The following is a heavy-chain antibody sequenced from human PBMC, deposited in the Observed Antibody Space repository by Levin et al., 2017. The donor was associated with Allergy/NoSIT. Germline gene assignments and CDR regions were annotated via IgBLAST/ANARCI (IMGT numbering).Heavy chain of an antibody. V-gene: IGHV4-61*02. CDR1: GDSLSSGTFY. D-gene: IGHD6-13*01. J-gene: IGHJ5*02. CDR2: IYASGTN. Sequence: PSQTLSLTCTVSGDSLSSGTFYWSWIRQPAGKELEWIGRIYASGTNNYNPSLKNRVTISVDTSKNQFSLKLTSVTAADTAVYYCARAGYSNWFDPWGQGTLVTVSS. CDR3: ARAGYSNWFDP.